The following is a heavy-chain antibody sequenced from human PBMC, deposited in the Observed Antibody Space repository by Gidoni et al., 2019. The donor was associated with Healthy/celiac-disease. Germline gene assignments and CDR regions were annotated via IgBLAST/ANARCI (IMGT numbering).Heavy chain of an antibody. Sequence: QITLKESGPTLVTPTQTLTLTCTFSGFSLSTSGVGVGWIRQHPGKDLEWLALIYWDDDKRYSPSLKSRLTITKDTSKNQVVLTMTNMDPVDTATYYCAQSDLYHKYDYWGQGTLVTVSS. J-gene: IGHJ4*02. CDR1: GFSLSTSGVG. CDR2: IYWDDDK. CDR3: AQSDLYHKYDY. V-gene: IGHV2-5*02.